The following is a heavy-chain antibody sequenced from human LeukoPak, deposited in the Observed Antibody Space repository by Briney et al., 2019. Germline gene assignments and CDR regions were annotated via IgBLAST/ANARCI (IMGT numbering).Heavy chain of an antibody. CDR2: FDPEDGET. CDR1: GYTLTELS. CDR3: ATVSSSTSWTAFDY. J-gene: IGHJ4*02. V-gene: IGHV1-24*01. Sequence: ASVKVSCKVSGYTLTELSMHWVRQAPGKGLEWMGGFDPEDGETIYAQKFQGRVTMTEDTSTDTAYMELSSPRSEDTAVYYCATVSSSTSWTAFDYWGQGTLVTVSS. D-gene: IGHD2-2*01.